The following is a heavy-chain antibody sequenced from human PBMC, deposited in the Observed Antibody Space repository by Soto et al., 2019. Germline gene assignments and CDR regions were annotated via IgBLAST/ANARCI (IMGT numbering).Heavy chain of an antibody. Sequence: SETLSLTCTVSGGSISSGGYYWSWIRQHPGKGLEWIGYIYYSGSTYYNPSLKSRVTISVDTSKNQFSLKLSSVTAADTAVYYCARVPAYCGGDCLTFDYWGQGTLVTVSS. CDR2: IYYSGST. V-gene: IGHV4-31*03. J-gene: IGHJ4*02. CDR1: GGSISSGGYY. CDR3: ARVPAYCGGDCLTFDY. D-gene: IGHD2-21*02.